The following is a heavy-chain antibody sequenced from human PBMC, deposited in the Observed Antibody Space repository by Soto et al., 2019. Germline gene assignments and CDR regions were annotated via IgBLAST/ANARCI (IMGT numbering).Heavy chain of an antibody. CDR1: GFTFSTYG. J-gene: IGHJ6*02. Sequence: GGSLRLSCAASGFTFSTYGMHWVRQAPGKGLEWVAITWYDGSIKYYADSAKGRFTISRDNSRNTLYLQMSSLRVDDTAVYFCARIACTGGSCRPYAYYGMDVWGQGTTVTVSS. D-gene: IGHD2-15*01. CDR2: TWYDGSIK. V-gene: IGHV3-33*01. CDR3: ARIACTGGSCRPYAYYGMDV.